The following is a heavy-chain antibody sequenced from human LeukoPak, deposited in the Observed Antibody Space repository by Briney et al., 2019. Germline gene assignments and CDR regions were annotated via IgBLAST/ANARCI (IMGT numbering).Heavy chain of an antibody. CDR3: AKDRSSSWTWTIDY. CDR2: IWYDGSNK. Sequence: PGGSLRLSCAASGFTFSSYGMHWVRQAPGKGLEWVAVIWYDGSNKYYADSVKGRFTISRDNSKNTLYLQMNSLRAEDTAVYYCAKDRSSSWTWTIDYWGQGTLVTVSS. CDR1: GFTFSSYG. V-gene: IGHV3-33*06. J-gene: IGHJ4*02. D-gene: IGHD6-13*01.